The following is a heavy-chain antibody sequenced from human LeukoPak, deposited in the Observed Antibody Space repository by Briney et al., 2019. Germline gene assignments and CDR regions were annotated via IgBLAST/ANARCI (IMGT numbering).Heavy chain of an antibody. CDR1: GFTFSDYY. CDR3: ARRARDPHLVDP. D-gene: IGHD5-24*01. CDR2: ISSSGSTI. Sequence: GGSLRLSCAASGFTFSDYYMSWIRQAPGKGLEWVSYISSSGSTIYYADSVKGRLTISRDNAKNSLYLQMNSLRAEDTAVYYCARRARDPHLVDPWGQGTLVTVSS. J-gene: IGHJ5*02. V-gene: IGHV3-11*01.